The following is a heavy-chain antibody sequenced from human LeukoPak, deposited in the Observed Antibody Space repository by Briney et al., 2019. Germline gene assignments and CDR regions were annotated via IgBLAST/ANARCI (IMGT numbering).Heavy chain of an antibody. D-gene: IGHD3-10*01. Sequence: PSETLSLTCAVYGGSFSGYYWSWIRQPPGKGLEWIGRIYGSGSTDYNPSLKSRVTMSIDTSKNQFSLNLISVTAADTAVYYCARDSGTTGEVKFDPWGQGTLVTVSS. CDR2: IYGSGST. J-gene: IGHJ5*02. CDR3: ARDSGTTGEVKFDP. CDR1: GGSFSGYY. V-gene: IGHV4-59*10.